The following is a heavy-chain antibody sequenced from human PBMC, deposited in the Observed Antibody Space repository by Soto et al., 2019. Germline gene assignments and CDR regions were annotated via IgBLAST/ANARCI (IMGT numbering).Heavy chain of an antibody. J-gene: IGHJ6*02. CDR1: GGSISSGDCY. V-gene: IGHV4-30-4*01. CDR2: IYYSGST. Sequence: ASETLSLTCTVSGGSISSGDCYWSWIRQPPGKGLEWIGYIYYSGSTYYNPSLKSRVTISVDTSKNQFSLKLSSVTAADTAVYYCARDHRQVDTAMVRRTYYYYGMDVWGQGTTVTVSS. D-gene: IGHD5-18*01. CDR3: ARDHRQVDTAMVRRTYYYYGMDV.